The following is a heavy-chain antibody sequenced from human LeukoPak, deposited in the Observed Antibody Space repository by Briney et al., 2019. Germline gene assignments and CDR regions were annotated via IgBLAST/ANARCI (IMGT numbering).Heavy chain of an antibody. CDR2: ISGSGVGT. Sequence: GGSLRLSCAASGFTFSSYAMSWVRQAPGKGLDWVSAISGSGVGTYYADSVRGRFTISRDNSKNTLYLQMNSLRAEDTAVYYCAKATGILVVPAAPDYWGQGTLVTVSS. CDR3: AKATGILVVPAAPDY. V-gene: IGHV3-23*01. CDR1: GFTFSSYA. D-gene: IGHD2-2*01. J-gene: IGHJ4*02.